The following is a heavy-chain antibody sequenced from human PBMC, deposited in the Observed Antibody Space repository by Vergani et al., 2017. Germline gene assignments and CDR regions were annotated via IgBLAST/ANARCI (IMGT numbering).Heavy chain of an antibody. D-gene: IGHD5-12*01. J-gene: IGHJ6*02. V-gene: IGHV3-11*04. CDR1: GFKFSDHY. Sequence: QVQLVESGGGVVQPGRSLRLSCAASGFKFSDHYMSWIRQAPGKGLEWVSHISPGASTVSYTDSVTGRFTVSRDNDNNSLTLDMTTLRVEDTAVYYCAKNPDISTTRHYYAMDVWGQGTTVTVSS. CDR2: ISPGASTV. CDR3: AKNPDISTTRHYYAMDV.